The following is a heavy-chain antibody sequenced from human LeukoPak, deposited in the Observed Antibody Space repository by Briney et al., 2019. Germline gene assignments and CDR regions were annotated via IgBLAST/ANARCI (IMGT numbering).Heavy chain of an antibody. D-gene: IGHD5-18*01. V-gene: IGHV4-39*07. CDR2: IYYSGST. CDR3: ARDPVTDSPVGGYGYGTNDAFDI. J-gene: IGHJ3*02. CDR1: GGSISSSSYY. Sequence: SETLSLTCTVSGGSISSSSYYWGWIRQPPGKGLEWIGSIYYSGSTYYNPSLKSRVTISVDTSKNQFSLKLSSVTAADTAVYYCARDPVTDSPVGGYGYGTNDAFDIWGQGTMVTVSS.